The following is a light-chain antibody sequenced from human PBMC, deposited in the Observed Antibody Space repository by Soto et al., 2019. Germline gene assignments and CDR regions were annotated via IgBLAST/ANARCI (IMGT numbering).Light chain of an antibody. CDR1: SSDISVYKY. CDR3: SSYTGGSTYV. J-gene: IGLJ1*01. Sequence: QSVLTQPASVSGFPGQSITISCTGTSSDISVYKYVSWYQQHPGKAPKLMIYDVSNRPSGVSNRFSGSKSGNTATLTISGLQGEDEAEYYCSSYTGGSTYVFGTGTKVTVL. CDR2: DVS. V-gene: IGLV2-14*01.